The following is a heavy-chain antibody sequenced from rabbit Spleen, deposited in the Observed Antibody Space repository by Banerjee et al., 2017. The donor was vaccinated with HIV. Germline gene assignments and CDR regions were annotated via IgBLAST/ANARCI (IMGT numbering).Heavy chain of an antibody. V-gene: IGHV1S7*01. CDR1: GFTISGYW. J-gene: IGHJ4*01. CDR2: IYPITETT. CDR3: AREDVGGSVSL. Sequence: QELKETGGRLVQPGGSLTLSCKAFGFTISGYWMNWVRQAPGKGLEWIGIIYPITETTYYANWVNGRFTISSDNAQNTVDLQMNSLTAADTATYFCAREDVGGSVSLWGPGTLVTVS. D-gene: IGHD1-1*01.